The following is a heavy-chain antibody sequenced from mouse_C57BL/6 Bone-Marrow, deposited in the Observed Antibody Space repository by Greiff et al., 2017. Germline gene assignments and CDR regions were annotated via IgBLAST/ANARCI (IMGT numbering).Heavy chain of an antibody. V-gene: IGHV1-63*01. Sequence: QVQLKESGAELVRPGTSVKMSCKASGYTFTNYWIGWAKQRPGHGLEWIGDIYPGGGYTNYNEKFKGKATLTADKSSSTAYMQFSSLTSEDSAIYYCARYDGYYVGYFDYWGQGTTLTVSS. CDR2: IYPGGGYT. CDR3: ARYDGYYVGYFDY. D-gene: IGHD2-3*01. J-gene: IGHJ2*01. CDR1: GYTFTNYW.